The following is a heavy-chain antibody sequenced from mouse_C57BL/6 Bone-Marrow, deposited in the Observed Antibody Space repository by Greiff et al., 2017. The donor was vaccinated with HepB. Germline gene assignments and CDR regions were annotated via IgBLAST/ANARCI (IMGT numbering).Heavy chain of an antibody. D-gene: IGHD2-4*01. J-gene: IGHJ2*01. CDR2: IHPNSGST. CDR1: GYTFTSYW. V-gene: IGHV1-64*01. Sequence: QVQLQQPGAELVKPGASVKLSCKASGYTFTSYWMHWVKQRPGQGLEWIGMIHPNSGSTNYNEKFKSKATLTVDKSSSTAYMQLSSLTSEDSAVYYCAERGDYDGGFDYWGQGTTLTVSS. CDR3: AERGDYDGGFDY.